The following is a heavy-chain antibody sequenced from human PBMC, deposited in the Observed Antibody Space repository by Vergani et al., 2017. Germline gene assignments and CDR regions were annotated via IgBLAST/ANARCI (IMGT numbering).Heavy chain of an antibody. CDR1: GFTFSSYS. Sequence: EVQLVESGGGLVQPGGSLRLSCAASGFTFSSYSMNWVRQAPGKGLEWVSYISSSSSTIYDTDSVKGRITISRDNAKKSLYLQMNSLRAEDTAVYYCARVVSYSYAPDYWGQGTLVTVSS. CDR3: ARVVSYSYAPDY. J-gene: IGHJ4*02. CDR2: ISSSSSTI. V-gene: IGHV3-48*04. D-gene: IGHD5-18*01.